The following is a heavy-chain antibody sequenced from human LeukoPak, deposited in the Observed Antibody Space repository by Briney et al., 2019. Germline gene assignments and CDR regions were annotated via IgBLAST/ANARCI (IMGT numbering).Heavy chain of an antibody. CDR2: FYPGDSDT. CDR3: ASGVVVVAAADAFDI. J-gene: IGHJ3*02. V-gene: IGHV5-51*01. Sequence: GESLKISCKGSGSRFTSYWIGWVRQLPGKGLEWMGIFYPGDSDTRYSPSFQGQVTISADKSISTAYLQWSSLKASDTAMYYCASGVVVVAAADAFDIWGQGTMVTVSS. CDR1: GSRFTSYW. D-gene: IGHD2-15*01.